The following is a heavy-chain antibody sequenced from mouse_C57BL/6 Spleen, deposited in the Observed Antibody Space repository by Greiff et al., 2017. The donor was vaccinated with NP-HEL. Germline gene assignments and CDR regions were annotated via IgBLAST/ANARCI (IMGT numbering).Heavy chain of an antibody. D-gene: IGHD2-1*01. J-gene: IGHJ2*01. V-gene: IGHV5-4*01. CDR1: GFTFSSYA. CDR2: ISDGGSYT. CDR3: ASDRGYYGNYFDY. Sequence: EVQLVESGGGLVKPGGSLKLSCAASGFTFSSYAMSWVRQTPEKRLEWVATISDGGSYTYYPDNVKGRFTISRDNAKNNLYLQMSHLTSEDTTMYYCASDRGYYGNYFDYWGQGTTLTVSA.